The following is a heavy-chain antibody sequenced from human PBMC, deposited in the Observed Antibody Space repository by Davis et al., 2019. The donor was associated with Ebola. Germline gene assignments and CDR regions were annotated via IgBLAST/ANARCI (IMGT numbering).Heavy chain of an antibody. V-gene: IGHV3-23*01. CDR1: GFIFSTYV. CDR2: GTGADT. D-gene: IGHD2/OR15-2a*01. J-gene: IGHJ3*01. Sequence: GESLKISCSASGFIFSTYVMSWVRQAPGKGLEWVSTYGTGADTYYADSVKGRFTIFRDNSKNTLYLQMNGLRVEDTAIYYCAKDNRNIWSEVWGQGTMVTVSS. CDR3: AKDNRNIWSEV.